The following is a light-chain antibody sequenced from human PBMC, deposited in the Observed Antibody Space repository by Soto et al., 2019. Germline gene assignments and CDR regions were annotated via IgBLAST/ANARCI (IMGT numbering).Light chain of an antibody. Sequence: QSVLTQPPSASGTPGQRVTISCSGSSSSIGSNTVNWYQQLPGTAPKLLIYGHNHRPSGVPDRFSGSRSGTSASLAISVLQSEDEADYYCAAWDDSLNGRVFGGGTKLTVL. V-gene: IGLV1-44*01. CDR3: AAWDDSLNGRV. J-gene: IGLJ2*01. CDR2: GHN. CDR1: SSSIGSNT.